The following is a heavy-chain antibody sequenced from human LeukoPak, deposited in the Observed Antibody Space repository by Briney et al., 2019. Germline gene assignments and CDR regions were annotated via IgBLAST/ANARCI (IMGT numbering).Heavy chain of an antibody. J-gene: IGHJ5*02. CDR3: AREAPTYCSGGSCYSPPNWFDP. Sequence: GGSLRLSCAASGFTFSSYAMSWVRQAPGKGLEWVSAISGSGGSTYYADSVKGRFTISRDNSKNTLYLQMNSLRAEDTAVYYCAREAPTYCSGGSCYSPPNWFDPWGQGTLVTVSS. V-gene: IGHV3-23*01. CDR1: GFTFSSYA. D-gene: IGHD2-15*01. CDR2: ISGSGGST.